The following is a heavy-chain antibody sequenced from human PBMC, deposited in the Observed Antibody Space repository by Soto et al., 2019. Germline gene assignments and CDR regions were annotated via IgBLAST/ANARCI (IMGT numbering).Heavy chain of an antibody. CDR1: GYTFSSYA. Sequence: SCKASGYTFSSYAMSWVRQAPGKGLEWVSAISGSGGSTYYADSVKGRFTISRDNSKNTLYLQMNSLRAEDTAVYYCAKDFITMVRGVITGFDYWGQGTLVTVSS. CDR2: ISGSGGST. CDR3: AKDFITMVRGVITGFDY. D-gene: IGHD3-10*01. V-gene: IGHV3-23*01. J-gene: IGHJ4*02.